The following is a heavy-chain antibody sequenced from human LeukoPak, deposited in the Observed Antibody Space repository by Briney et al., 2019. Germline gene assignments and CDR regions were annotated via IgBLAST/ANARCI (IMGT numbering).Heavy chain of an antibody. CDR3: AKAGTTYSSSTYYFDY. Sequence: GGSLRLSCAASGFTFSSYAMHWVRQAPGKGLEWVAVISYDGSNKYYADSVKGRFTISRDNSKNTLYLQMNSLRAEDTAVYYCAKAGTTYSSSTYYFDYWGQGTLVTVSS. D-gene: IGHD6-6*01. CDR1: GFTFSSYA. V-gene: IGHV3-30-3*01. J-gene: IGHJ4*02. CDR2: ISYDGSNK.